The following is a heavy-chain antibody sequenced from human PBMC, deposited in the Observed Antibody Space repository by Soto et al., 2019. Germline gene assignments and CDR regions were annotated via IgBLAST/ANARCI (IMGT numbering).Heavy chain of an antibody. Sequence: PSETLSLTCTVSGGSISSGGYYWSWIRQHTGKGLEWIGYNYYSGSTYYNPSLKSRVTISVDTSKNQFSLKLSTVTAADTAVYYCARTTIVVMTATYVDYWGQGTLVTVSS. D-gene: IGHD2-21*02. CDR3: ARTTIVVMTATYVDY. V-gene: IGHV4-31*03. CDR2: NYYSGST. J-gene: IGHJ4*02. CDR1: GGSISSGGYY.